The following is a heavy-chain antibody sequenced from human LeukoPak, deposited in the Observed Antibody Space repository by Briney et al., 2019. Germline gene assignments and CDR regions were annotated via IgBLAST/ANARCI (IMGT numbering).Heavy chain of an antibody. CDR3: ARGGHYYGSGSYYRRDFDY. V-gene: IGHV4-61*02. J-gene: IGHJ4*02. CDR2: IYTSGST. D-gene: IGHD3-10*01. CDR1: GGSISSGRYY. Sequence: SETLSLTCTVSGGSISSGRYYWTWIRQPAGKGLEWIGRIYTSGSTNYNPSLKSRVTISVDTSKNQFSLKLSSVTAADTAVYYCARGGHYYGSGSYYRRDFDYWGQGTLVTVSS.